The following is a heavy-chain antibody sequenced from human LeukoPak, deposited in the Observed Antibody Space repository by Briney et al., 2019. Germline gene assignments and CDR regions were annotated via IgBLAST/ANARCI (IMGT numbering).Heavy chain of an antibody. V-gene: IGHV1-2*02. CDR3: ATPYCSGGSCYRYYFDY. D-gene: IGHD2-15*01. J-gene: IGHJ4*02. CDR2: INPNSGGT. CDR1: GYTFTGYY. Sequence: ASVKVSCKASGYTFTGYYIHWVRQAPGQGLEWMGWINPNSGGTNYAQKFQGRVTMTRDTSISTAYMELSRLRSDDTAVYYCATPYCSGGSCYRYYFDYWGQGTLITVSS.